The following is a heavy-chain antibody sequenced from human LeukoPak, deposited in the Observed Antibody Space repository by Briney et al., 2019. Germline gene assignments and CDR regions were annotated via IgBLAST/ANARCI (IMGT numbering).Heavy chain of an antibody. V-gene: IGHV3-74*03. Sequence: GGSLRLSCAASGFTFSTNWMHWLRQAPGKGLVWVSRIDTDGTITSYADSVKGRFTISRDNAKNTLYLQMNSLRVEDTAAYYCARDLTGARDNWGQGTLVTVSS. CDR3: ARDLTGARDN. CDR1: GFTFSTNW. CDR2: IDTDGTIT. J-gene: IGHJ4*02. D-gene: IGHD3-9*01.